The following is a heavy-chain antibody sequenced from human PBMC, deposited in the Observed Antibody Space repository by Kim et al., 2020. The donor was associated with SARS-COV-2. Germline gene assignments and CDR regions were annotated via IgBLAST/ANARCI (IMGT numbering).Heavy chain of an antibody. CDR2: YAT. D-gene: IGHD4-4*01. V-gene: IGHV3-73*01. Sequence: YATAYAASVKGRFTISRDDSKNTAYLQMNSLKTEDTAVYYCTRLTAGNGYWGQGTLVTVSS. CDR3: TRLTAGNGY. J-gene: IGHJ4*02.